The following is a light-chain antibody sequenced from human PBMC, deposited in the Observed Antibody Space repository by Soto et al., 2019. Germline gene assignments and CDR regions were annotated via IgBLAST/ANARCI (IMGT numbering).Light chain of an antibody. V-gene: IGLV1-47*01. CDR2: RDG. CDR1: SSNIGSHF. J-gene: IGLJ3*02. CDR3: AVWDQSLTGWV. Sequence: QSVLTQPPSAYGTPGQSLTISCSGSSSNIGSHFVYWYQHLPGTAPKLLIFRDGQRPSGVPARFFGSKSGTSASLAITGLRSEDEADYYCAVWDQSLTGWVFGGGTKVTVL.